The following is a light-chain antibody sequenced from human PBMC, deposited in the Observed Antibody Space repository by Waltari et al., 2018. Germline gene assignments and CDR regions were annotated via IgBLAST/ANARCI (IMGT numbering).Light chain of an antibody. CDR2: AAS. V-gene: IGKV3-20*01. CDR3: QNHERLPAT. CDR1: KSVSKY. J-gene: IGKJ1*01. Sequence: EVGLTHSPATLSLSPGDRATFSCRPSKSVSKYLAWDQRRPSQAPRLLIYAASTRATGIPDRFSSSGSRTDFSITSSRLAHEDCAVYYWQNHERLPATFGQGTKVEIK.